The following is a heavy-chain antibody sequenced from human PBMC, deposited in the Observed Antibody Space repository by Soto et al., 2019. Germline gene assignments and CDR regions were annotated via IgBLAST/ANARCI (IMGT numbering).Heavy chain of an antibody. V-gene: IGHV3-30-3*01. CDR3: AREGGGGYYYYGMDV. D-gene: IGHD3-16*01. CDR2: ISYDGSNK. J-gene: IGHJ6*02. CDR1: GFTFSSYA. Sequence: QVQLVESGGGVVQPGRSLRLSCAASGFTFSSYAMHWVRQAPGKGLEWVAVISYDGSNKYYADSVKGRFTISRDNSKNTLYLQMNSLRAEDTAVYYCAREGGGGYYYYGMDVWGQGTTVTVSS.